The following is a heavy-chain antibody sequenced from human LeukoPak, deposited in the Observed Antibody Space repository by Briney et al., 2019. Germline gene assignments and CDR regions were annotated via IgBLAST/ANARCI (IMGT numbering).Heavy chain of an antibody. Sequence: SETLSLTCAVYGGSFSGYYWSWIRQPPGKGLEWIGCIYYSGSTKFNPSLKSRVTMSVDASKNQFSLNLSSVTAADTAVYYCARRDYDILTGARYFDYWGQGTLVTVSS. CDR2: IYYSGST. CDR3: ARRDYDILTGARYFDY. J-gene: IGHJ4*02. CDR1: GGSFSGYY. D-gene: IGHD3-9*01. V-gene: IGHV4-59*08.